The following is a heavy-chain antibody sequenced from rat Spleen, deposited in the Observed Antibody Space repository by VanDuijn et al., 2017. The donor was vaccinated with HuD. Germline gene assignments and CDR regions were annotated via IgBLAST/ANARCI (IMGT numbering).Heavy chain of an antibody. D-gene: IGHD4-3*01. Sequence: EVQLVESGGGLVQPGRSMKLSCAASGLSFSNYDMAWVRQAPTKGLEWVASISTSGGDTYYRDSVKGRFTVSRDNAENTLYLQMDSLRSEDTATYYCARETGYNSYFDYWGQGVMVTVSS. CDR3: ARETGYNSYFDY. V-gene: IGHV5-25*01. J-gene: IGHJ2*01. CDR1: GLSFSNYD. CDR2: ISTSGGDT.